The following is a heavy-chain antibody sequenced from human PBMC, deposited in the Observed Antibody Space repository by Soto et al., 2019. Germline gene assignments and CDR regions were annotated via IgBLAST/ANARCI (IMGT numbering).Heavy chain of an antibody. V-gene: IGHV4-30-2*01. CDR3: ARRWGRTFDY. Sequence: SETLSLTCAISGASITSGGYSWNWIRQPPGKGLEWLGHIYHSGSTYYNPSLNSRVTLSVDRPKNQVSLKLSSVTAADTAVYYCARRWGRTFDYWGQGTLVTVS. CDR2: IYHSGST. J-gene: IGHJ4*02. CDR1: GASITSGGYS. D-gene: IGHD7-27*01.